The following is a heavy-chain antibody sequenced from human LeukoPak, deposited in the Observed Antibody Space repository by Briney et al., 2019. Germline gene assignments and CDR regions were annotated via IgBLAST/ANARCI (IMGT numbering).Heavy chain of an antibody. D-gene: IGHD2-15*01. CDR1: VSSNY. V-gene: IGHV3-53*01. Sequence: GGSLRLSCAASVSSNYMSWVRQAPGKGVQWVSLTHSDGTTYYADSVKGRFTISRDNAKNSLYLQMNSLRAEDTAVYYCAREYCSGGSCYSYFDYWGQRTLVTVSS. CDR3: AREYCSGGSCYSYFDY. J-gene: IGHJ4*02. CDR2: THSDGTT.